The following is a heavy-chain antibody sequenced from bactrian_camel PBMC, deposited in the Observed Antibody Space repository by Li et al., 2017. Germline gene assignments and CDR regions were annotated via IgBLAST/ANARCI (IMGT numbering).Heavy chain of an antibody. CDR2: INSAGGKT. V-gene: IGHV3S42*01. CDR3: ARWLQSLGFNHFDY. D-gene: IGHD1*01. CDR1: GFTFSSYA. J-gene: IGHJ4*01. Sequence: VQLVESGGGLVQPGGSLRLSCVASGFTFSSYAMSWVRQAPGKGLEWVSVINSAGGKTGYADSVRGRFTISRNSAKNTLYLQLNSLKTEDTAMYYCARWLQSLGFNHFDYWGQGTQVTVS.